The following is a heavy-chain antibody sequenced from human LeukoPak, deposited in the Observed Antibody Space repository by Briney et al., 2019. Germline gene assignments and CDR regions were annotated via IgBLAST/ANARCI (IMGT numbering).Heavy chain of an antibody. CDR3: ARETRTYYYGSGSYKSTYYFDY. J-gene: IGHJ4*02. CDR1: GGSISSYY. V-gene: IGHV4-59*01. D-gene: IGHD3-10*01. Sequence: PSETLSLTCTVSGGSISSYYWSWIRQPPGKGLEWIGYIYYSGSTNYNPSLKSRVTISVDTSKNQFSLKLSSVTAADTAVYYCARETRTYYYGSGSYKSTYYFDYWGQGTLVTVSS. CDR2: IYYSGST.